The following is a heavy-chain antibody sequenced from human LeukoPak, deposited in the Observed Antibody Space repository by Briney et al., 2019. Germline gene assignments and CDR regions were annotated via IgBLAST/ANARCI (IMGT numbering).Heavy chain of an antibody. CDR2: ISNSGEYT. CDR3: ARWTWNYDY. Sequence: QSGGSLRLSCAASGFTFSSYWMSWVRQAPGKGLEWVSAISNSGEYTLYADSVKGRFTISRDNSKNTVYLQMNSLRAEDTALYYCARWTWNYDYWGQGTLVTVSS. CDR1: GFTFSSYW. D-gene: IGHD1-1*01. V-gene: IGHV3-23*01. J-gene: IGHJ4*02.